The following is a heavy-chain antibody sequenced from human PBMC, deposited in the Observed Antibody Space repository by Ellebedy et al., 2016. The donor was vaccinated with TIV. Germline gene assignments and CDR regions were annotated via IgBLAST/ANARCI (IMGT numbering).Heavy chain of an antibody. Sequence: ASVKVSCKASGYTFTAYHIHWVRQAPGQGLEWMGGIIPIFGTANYAQKFQGRVTIIADKSTSTAYMELSSLRSDDTAVYYCARVPRYDTRVDYWGQGTLVTVSS. CDR2: IIPIFGTA. J-gene: IGHJ4*02. CDR1: GYTFTAYH. D-gene: IGHD3-22*01. CDR3: ARVPRYDTRVDY. V-gene: IGHV1-69*06.